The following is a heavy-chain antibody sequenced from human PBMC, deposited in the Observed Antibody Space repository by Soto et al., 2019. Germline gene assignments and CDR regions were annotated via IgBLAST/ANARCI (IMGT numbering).Heavy chain of an antibody. J-gene: IGHJ6*02. CDR2: MNPNSGNT. D-gene: IGHD3-22*01. Sequence: ASVKVSCKASGYTFTSYDINWVRQATGQGLEYLGWMNPNSGNTGYVQKFQGRVTMTRDTSISTAYMELSSLRSEDTAVYYCATVSGLKVDGMDVSGQGTTVTVS. CDR1: GYTFTSYD. CDR3: ATVSGLKVDGMDV. V-gene: IGHV1-8*01.